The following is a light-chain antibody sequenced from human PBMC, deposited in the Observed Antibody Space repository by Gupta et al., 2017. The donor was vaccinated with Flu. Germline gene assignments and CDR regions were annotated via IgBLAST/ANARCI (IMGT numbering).Light chain of an antibody. V-gene: IGKV1-5*03. J-gene: IGKJ2*01. CDR2: KAS. Sequence: DIQMTQTPSTLSASVGDRVTITCRASQSINRWLVWHQQKPGKAPKVLIYKASCLESGVSSRFSGSGSGTEFTLTISILHPDDLATYYCQQDPAHPVTFGQGTKLEIK. CDR1: QSINRW. CDR3: QQDPAHPVT.